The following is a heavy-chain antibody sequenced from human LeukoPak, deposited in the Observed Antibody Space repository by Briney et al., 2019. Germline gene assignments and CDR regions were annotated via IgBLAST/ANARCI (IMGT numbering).Heavy chain of an antibody. D-gene: IGHD3-22*01. CDR1: GFTFSSYA. Sequence: GGSVRLSCAASGFTFSSYAMRWVRQAPGKGLEEVSTISGGGIHTYYADSVEGRFTISRDNSKHTLFLQMNSLRAEDTAIYYCARDSSGYYKPFDYWGQGTLVTVSS. J-gene: IGHJ4*02. CDR3: ARDSSGYYKPFDY. V-gene: IGHV3-23*01. CDR2: ISGGGIHT.